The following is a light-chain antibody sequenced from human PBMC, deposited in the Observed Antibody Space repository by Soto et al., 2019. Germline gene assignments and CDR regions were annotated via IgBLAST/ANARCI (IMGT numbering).Light chain of an antibody. CDR3: MQATQYPPYT. CDR1: QRLLHSDGNTY. J-gene: IGKJ2*01. CDR2: KIS. V-gene: IGKV2-24*01. Sequence: DIVMTQTPLSSPVTLGQPASISCRSSQRLLHSDGNTYLSWLQQRPGQPPRLLIYKISNRLSGGPDRFRGSGAGTDFTLKSSRGEADDVGGYYCMQATQYPPYTFGQGTKLEI.